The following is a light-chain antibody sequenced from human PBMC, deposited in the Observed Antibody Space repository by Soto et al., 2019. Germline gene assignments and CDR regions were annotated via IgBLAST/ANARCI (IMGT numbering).Light chain of an antibody. V-gene: IGKV1-33*01. J-gene: IGKJ1*01. CDR3: ERYDEHPGT. Sequence: NQLTQAPYSLSASVGGRVAITCQASQDISNYLNWYQQKPGKAPKLLIYDASNLETVVQSRFSVSGSATDFAFLINRLHPEDIATSNCERYDEHPGTLDQGTKVDIK. CDR1: QDISNY. CDR2: DAS.